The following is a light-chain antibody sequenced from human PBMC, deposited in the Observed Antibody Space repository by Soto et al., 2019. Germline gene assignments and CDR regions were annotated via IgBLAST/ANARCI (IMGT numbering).Light chain of an antibody. CDR2: TAS. Sequence: DIQMTQSPSTLSASVGDRVTITCRASQSISTWLAWYQQKPGKAPKLLIYTASRLESGVPSRFSGSGSGTEFTLTISSLQPDDFATYYCQQYNSHSSYTFGQGTKVDIK. CDR3: QQYNSHSSYT. CDR1: QSISTW. J-gene: IGKJ2*01. V-gene: IGKV1-5*03.